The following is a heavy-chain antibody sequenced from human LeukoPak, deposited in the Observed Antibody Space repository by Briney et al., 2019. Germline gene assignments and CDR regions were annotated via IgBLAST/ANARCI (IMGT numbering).Heavy chain of an antibody. CDR2: INTDGSST. CDR1: GFTFTRYW. J-gene: IGHJ4*02. CDR3: ARAEGSWYFHY. Sequence: GGSLRLSCAASGFTFTRYWMHWVRQAPGKGLVWVSRINTDGSSTAYADSVKGRFTISRDNAKNTVYLQMNSLRAEDTAVYYCARAEGSWYFHYWGQGTLVTVSS. D-gene: IGHD6-13*01. V-gene: IGHV3-74*01.